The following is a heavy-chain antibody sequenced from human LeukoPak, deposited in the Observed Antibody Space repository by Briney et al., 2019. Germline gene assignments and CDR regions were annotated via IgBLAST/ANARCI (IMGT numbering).Heavy chain of an antibody. CDR3: AKGLNYYDSSGYSDY. V-gene: IGHV3-30*18. D-gene: IGHD3-22*01. CDR1: GFTFSSYG. J-gene: IGHJ4*02. Sequence: PGGSLRLSCAASGFTFSSYGMPWVRQAPGKGLEWVAVISYDGSNKYYADSVKGRFTISRDNSKNTLYLQMNSLRAEDTAVYYCAKGLNYYDSSGYSDYWGQGTLVTVSS. CDR2: ISYDGSNK.